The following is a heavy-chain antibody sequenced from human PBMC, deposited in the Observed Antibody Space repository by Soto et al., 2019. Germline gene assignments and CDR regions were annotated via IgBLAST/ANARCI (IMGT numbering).Heavy chain of an antibody. D-gene: IGHD3-3*01. J-gene: IGHJ4*02. V-gene: IGHV4-39*01. CDR2: IYYSGST. CDR3: ASRYYDFWSGYYGRLDY. CDR1: GGSISSSSYY. Sequence: ETLSLTCTVSGGSISSSSYYWGWIRQPPGKGLEWIGSIYYSGSTYYNPSLKSRVTISVDTSKNQFSLKLSSVTAADTAVYYCASRYYDFWSGYYGRLDYWGQGTLVTVSS.